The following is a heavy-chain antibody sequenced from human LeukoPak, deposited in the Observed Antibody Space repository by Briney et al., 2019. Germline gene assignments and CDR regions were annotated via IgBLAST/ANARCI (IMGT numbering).Heavy chain of an antibody. D-gene: IGHD3-22*01. CDR3: ARDLSYYYDSSGYYFDY. Sequence: GGSLRLPCAASGFTFSDYYMSWIRQAPGKGLEWVSYISSSSSYTNYADSVKGRFTISRDNAKNSLYLQMNSLRAEDTAVYYCARDLSYYYDSSGYYFDYWGQGTLVTVSS. CDR1: GFTFSDYY. V-gene: IGHV3-11*06. J-gene: IGHJ4*02. CDR2: ISSSSSYT.